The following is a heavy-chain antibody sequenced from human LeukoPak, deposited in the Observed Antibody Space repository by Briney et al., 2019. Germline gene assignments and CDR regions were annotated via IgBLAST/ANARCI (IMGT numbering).Heavy chain of an antibody. D-gene: IGHD5-24*01. J-gene: IGHJ4*02. CDR3: ARSPRGDFDY. CDR1: GYSISSSNW. CDR2: IYYSGST. Sequence: SETLSLTCAVSGYSISSSNWWGWIRHPPGKGLGWIGYIYYSGSTYYNPSLKSRVTISVDTSKNQFSLQVSSVTAADTAVYYCARSPRGDFDYWGQGTRVTVSS. V-gene: IGHV4-28*01.